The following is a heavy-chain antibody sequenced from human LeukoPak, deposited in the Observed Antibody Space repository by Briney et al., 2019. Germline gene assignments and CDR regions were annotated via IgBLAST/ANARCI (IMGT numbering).Heavy chain of an antibody. V-gene: IGHV1-2*02. D-gene: IGHD3-22*01. Sequence: ASVKVSCKASGYTFTGYYMHWVRQAPGQGLEWMGWINPNSGGTNYAQKFQGRVTMTRDTSISTAYMELSRLRSDDTAVYYCARDLTSLVEYQLLDYYDSSGYWDYWGQGTLVTVSS. CDR1: GYTFTGYY. J-gene: IGHJ4*02. CDR3: ARDLTSLVEYQLLDYYDSSGYWDY. CDR2: INPNSGGT.